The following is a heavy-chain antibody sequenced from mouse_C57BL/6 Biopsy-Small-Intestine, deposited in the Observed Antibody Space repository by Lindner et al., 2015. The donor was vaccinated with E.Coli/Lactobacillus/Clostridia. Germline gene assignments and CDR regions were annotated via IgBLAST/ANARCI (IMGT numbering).Heavy chain of an antibody. J-gene: IGHJ2*01. CDR3: ASRWRDTSGYDYDYLDY. Sequence: SVKVSCKASGYTISSYGISWVRQAPGQGLEWMGWINPYNGYTNYAQKFQDRVTMTTDTSTSTAYMEVRSLRSDDTAVYYCASRWRDTSGYDYDYLDYWGQGTLVTVSS. V-gene: IGHV1-7*01. CDR1: GYTISSYG. CDR2: INPYNGYT. D-gene: IGHD1-1*01.